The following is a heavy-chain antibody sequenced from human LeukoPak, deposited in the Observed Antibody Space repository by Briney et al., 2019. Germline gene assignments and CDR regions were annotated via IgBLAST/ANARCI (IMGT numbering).Heavy chain of an antibody. CDR2: INTNTGNP. Sequence: ASVKVSCKASGYTFTSYAMNWVRQAPGQGLEWMGWINTNTGNPTYAQGFTGRFVFSLDTSVSTAYLQISSLKAEDTAVYYCATSFRSYHYYYYYMDVWGKGTTVTVSS. D-gene: IGHD1-26*01. J-gene: IGHJ6*03. CDR1: GYTFTSYA. CDR3: ATSFRSYHYYYYYMDV. V-gene: IGHV7-4-1*02.